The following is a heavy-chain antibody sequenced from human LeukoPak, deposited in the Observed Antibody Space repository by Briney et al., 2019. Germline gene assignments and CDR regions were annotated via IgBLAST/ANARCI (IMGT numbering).Heavy chain of an antibody. CDR2: FDPEDGET. J-gene: IGHJ3*02. CDR3: SRGDYYNDSSSAHGPFDI. D-gene: IGHD3-22*01. Sequence: ASVRVSCKVSGYTLTELSMHWVRQAPGKGLEWMGGFDPEDGETIYAQKFQGRVTMTEDTSTDTAYMELSSLGSEETGVYYCSRGDYYNDSSSAHGPFDIWGQGTMVTVSS. V-gene: IGHV1-24*01. CDR1: GYTLTELS.